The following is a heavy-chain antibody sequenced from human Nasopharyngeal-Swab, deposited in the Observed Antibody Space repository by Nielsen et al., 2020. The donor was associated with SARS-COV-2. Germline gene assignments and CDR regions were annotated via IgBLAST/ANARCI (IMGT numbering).Heavy chain of an antibody. J-gene: IGHJ4*02. CDR3: ARRRYSSEFDF. CDR2: IYYSGST. V-gene: IGHV4-59*08. Sequence: SETLSLTCTVSGGSISSYYWSWIRQPPGKGLEWIGYIYYSGSTNYNPSLKSRVTISVDTSKNQFSLKLSSVTAADTAVYYCARRRYSSEFDFWGQGTLVTVSS. D-gene: IGHD6-19*01. CDR1: GGSISSYY.